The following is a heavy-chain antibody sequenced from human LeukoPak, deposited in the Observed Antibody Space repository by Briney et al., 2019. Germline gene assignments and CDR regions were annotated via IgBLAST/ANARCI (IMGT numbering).Heavy chain of an antibody. V-gene: IGHV1-18*01. CDR2: ISTYNGHT. CDR1: GHTFTSYG. D-gene: IGHD3-9*01. J-gene: IGHJ3*02. CDR3: ARVDILTGNDAFDI. Sequence: ASVKVSCKASGHTFTSYGISWVRQAPGQGLEWMGWISTYNGHTNYAQKFQGRVTMTRDTSISTAYMELSRLRSDDTAVYYCARVDILTGNDAFDIWGQGIMVTVSS.